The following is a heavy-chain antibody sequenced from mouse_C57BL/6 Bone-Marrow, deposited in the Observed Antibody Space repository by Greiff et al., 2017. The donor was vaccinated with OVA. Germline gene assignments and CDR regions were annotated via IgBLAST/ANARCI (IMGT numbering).Heavy chain of an antibody. J-gene: IGHJ4*01. CDR1: GFTFSSYA. V-gene: IGHV5-9-1*02. D-gene: IGHD2-1*01. CDR2: ISSGGDYI. Sequence: EVQGVESGEGLVKPGGSLKLSCAASGFTFSSYAMSWVRQTPEKRLEWVAYISSGGDYIYYADTVKGRITISRDNARNTLYLQMSSLKSEDTAIYYCTRLLDAMDYWGQGTSVTVSS. CDR3: TRLLDAMDY.